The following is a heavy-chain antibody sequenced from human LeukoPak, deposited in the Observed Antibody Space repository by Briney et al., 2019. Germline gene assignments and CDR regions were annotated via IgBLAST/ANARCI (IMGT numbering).Heavy chain of an antibody. D-gene: IGHD5-24*01. CDR1: GGSISSYY. CDR3: ARDLTRDGYNFDY. CDR2: IYTSGST. Sequence: PSETLSLTCTVSGGSISSYYLTWIRQPAGKGLEWIGRIYTSGSTNYNPSLKSRVTISVDTSKNQFSLKLSSVTAADTAVYYCARDLTRDGYNFDYWGQGTLVTVSS. V-gene: IGHV4-4*07. J-gene: IGHJ4*02.